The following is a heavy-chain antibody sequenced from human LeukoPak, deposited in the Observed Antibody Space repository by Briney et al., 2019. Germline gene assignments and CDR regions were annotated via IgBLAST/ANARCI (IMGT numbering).Heavy chain of an antibody. V-gene: IGHV3-53*01. CDR2: IYKGGTT. D-gene: IGHD5-12*01. Sequence: GGSLRLSCAVSGFTVSSNSMSWVRQASGKGLEWVSIIYKGGTTYYADSAKGRFTISRDHSKNTVYVQMNSLRVEDTAVYFCARHDGGYGPFDYWGQGTPVTVSP. J-gene: IGHJ4*02. CDR1: GFTVSSNS. CDR3: ARHDGGYGPFDY.